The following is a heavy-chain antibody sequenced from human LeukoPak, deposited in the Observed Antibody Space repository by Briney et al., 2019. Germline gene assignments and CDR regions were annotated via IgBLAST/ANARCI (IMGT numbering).Heavy chain of an antibody. D-gene: IGHD3-22*01. Sequence: GSSVKVSCKASGYTFTSYGINWVRQAPGQGLEWMVWISAYNGNTNYAQNLQGRVTMTTDTSTSTAYMELRSLRSDDTAVYYCARGPGGRSGYYPLEDYYYYYYMDVWGKGTTVTVSS. CDR2: ISAYNGNT. V-gene: IGHV1-18*01. CDR1: GYTFTSYG. J-gene: IGHJ6*03. CDR3: ARGPGGRSGYYPLEDYYYYYYMDV.